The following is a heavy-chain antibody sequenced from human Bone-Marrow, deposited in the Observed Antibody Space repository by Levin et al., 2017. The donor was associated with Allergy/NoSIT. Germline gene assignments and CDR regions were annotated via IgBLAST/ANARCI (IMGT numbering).Heavy chain of an antibody. CDR1: GFKFSNSD. CDR3: ARDFPADYYYGMDV. J-gene: IGHJ6*02. Sequence: SCAASGFKFSNSDINWVRQAPGKGLEWLSYISSGGSTIYYADSVKGRFTISRDNAKNSLFLQMNGLRADDTAVYYCARDFPADYYYGMDVWGQGTTVTVSS. V-gene: IGHV3-48*03. CDR2: ISSGGSTI.